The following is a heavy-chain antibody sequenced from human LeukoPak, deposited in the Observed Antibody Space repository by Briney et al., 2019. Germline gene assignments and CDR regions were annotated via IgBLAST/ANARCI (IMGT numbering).Heavy chain of an antibody. D-gene: IGHD2-2*01. CDR1: GGTFSSYA. CDR3: ARSTSPSYNWLDP. V-gene: IGHV1-69*13. J-gene: IGHJ5*02. CDR2: IIPIFGTA. Sequence: SVKVSCKASGGTFSSYAISWVRQAPGQGLEWMGGIIPIFGTANYAQKFQGRVTITADESTSTAYMELSSLRSEDTAVYYCARSTSPSYNWLDPWGQGTLVTVSS.